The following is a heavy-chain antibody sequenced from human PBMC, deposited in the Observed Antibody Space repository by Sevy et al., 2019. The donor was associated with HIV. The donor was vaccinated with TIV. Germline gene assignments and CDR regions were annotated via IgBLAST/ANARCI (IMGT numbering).Heavy chain of an antibody. CDR3: TKESLRGNYIRGDFDH. V-gene: IGHV3-30*06. Sequence: GGSLRLSCSAFGFSFQTFGMHWVRQAPGKGPEWLSVISSDGINHNYAASVKGRFTIYRDNSKSLLFLQMNSLTPNDTAVYFCTKESLRGNYIRGDFDHWGQGTLVTVSS. CDR1: GFSFQTFG. D-gene: IGHD3-10*02. CDR2: ISSDGINH. J-gene: IGHJ4*02.